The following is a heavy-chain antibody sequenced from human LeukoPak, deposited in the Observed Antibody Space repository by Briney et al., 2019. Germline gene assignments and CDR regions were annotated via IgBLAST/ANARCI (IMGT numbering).Heavy chain of an antibody. CDR3: ARLRSSSWYSWFDP. CDR2: INHSGST. V-gene: IGHV4-34*01. D-gene: IGHD6-13*01. J-gene: IGHJ5*02. CDR1: GGSFSGYF. Sequence: PSETLSLTCAVYGGSFSGYFWSWIRQPPGKGLEWIGEINHSGSTSYNPSLKSRVTISVDTSKNQFSLKLSSVTAADTAVYYCARLRSSSWYSWFDPWGQGTLVTVSS.